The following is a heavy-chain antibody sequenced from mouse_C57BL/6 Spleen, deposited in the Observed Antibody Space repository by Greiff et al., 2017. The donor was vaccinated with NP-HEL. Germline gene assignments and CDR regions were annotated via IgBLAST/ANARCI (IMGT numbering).Heavy chain of an antibody. J-gene: IGHJ3*01. D-gene: IGHD1-1*01. CDR3: ARHCYGSSYEARFAY. Sequence: DVKLVESGGGLVKPGGSLKLSCAASGFTFSSYTMSWVRQTPEKRLEWVATISGGGGNPYYPDSVKGRFTISRDNAKNTLYLQMSSLRSEDTALYYCARHCYGSSYEARFAYWGQGTLVTVSA. CDR1: GFTFSSYT. CDR2: ISGGGGNP. V-gene: IGHV5-9*01.